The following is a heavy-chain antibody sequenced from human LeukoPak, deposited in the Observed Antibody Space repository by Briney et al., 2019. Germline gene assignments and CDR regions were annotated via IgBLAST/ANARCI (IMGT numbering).Heavy chain of an antibody. CDR3: ARTPFYDILTGYKWFDP. Sequence: ASVKVSCKVSGYTLTELSMHWVRQAPGQGLEWMGWINPNSGGTNYAQKFQGRVTMTRDTSISTAYMELSRLRSDDTAVYYCARTPFYDILTGYKWFDPWGQGTLVTVSS. V-gene: IGHV1-2*02. CDR1: GYTLTELS. D-gene: IGHD3-9*01. J-gene: IGHJ5*02. CDR2: INPNSGGT.